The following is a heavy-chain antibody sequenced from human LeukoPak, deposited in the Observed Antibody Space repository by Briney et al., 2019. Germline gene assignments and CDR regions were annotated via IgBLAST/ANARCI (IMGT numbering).Heavy chain of an antibody. CDR3: ATAYCGGDCYSRPFDY. J-gene: IGHJ4*02. CDR2: INAGNGNT. V-gene: IGHV1-3*01. Sequence: ASVKVSCKASGYTFTSYAMHWVRQAPGQRLEWMGWINAGNGNTKYSQKFQGRVTITRDTSASTAYMELSSLRSEDTAVYYCATAYCGGDCYSRPFDYWGQGTLVTVSS. CDR1: GYTFTSYA. D-gene: IGHD2-21*01.